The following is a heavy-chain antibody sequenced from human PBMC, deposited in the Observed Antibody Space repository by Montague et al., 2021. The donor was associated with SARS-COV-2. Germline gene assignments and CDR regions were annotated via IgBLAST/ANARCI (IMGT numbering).Heavy chain of an antibody. CDR3: ARAGTHYDDLTGHYKGNDAFHI. D-gene: IGHD3-9*01. Sequence: SETLSLTCTVSGGSISYYYWNWIRQPPGKGLGWIGFIYYSGSTEYNPSLKSRVTISLDTSKKQLSLKVTSVTAADTAVYYCARAGTHYDDLTGHYKGNDAFHIWAKGQWSPSLQ. CDR2: IYYSGST. V-gene: IGHV4-59*01. CDR1: GGSISYYY. J-gene: IGHJ3*02.